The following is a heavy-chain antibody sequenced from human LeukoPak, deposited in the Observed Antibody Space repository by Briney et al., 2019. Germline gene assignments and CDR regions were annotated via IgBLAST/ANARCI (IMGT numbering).Heavy chain of an antibody. V-gene: IGHV4-61*05. CDR2: IYYSGST. J-gene: IGHJ6*02. CDR1: GGSISSSSYY. CDR3: ARHKPVNYYYGMDV. Sequence: PSETLSLTCTVSGGSISSSSYYWGWIRQPPGKGLEWIGYIYYSGSTNYNPSLKSRVTISVDTSKNQFSLKLSSVTAADTAVYYCARHKPVNYYYGMDVWGQGTTVTVSS.